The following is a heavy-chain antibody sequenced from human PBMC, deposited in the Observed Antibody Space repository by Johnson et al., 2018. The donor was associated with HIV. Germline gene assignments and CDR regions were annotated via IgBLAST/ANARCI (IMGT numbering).Heavy chain of an antibody. CDR1: GFTFSDYY. V-gene: IGHV3-11*01. D-gene: IGHD6-19*01. J-gene: IGHJ3*02. CDR3: AKGGAVAGTRDAFDI. CDR2: ISSSGST. Sequence: QVQLVESGGGLVKPGGSLRLSCAASGFTFSDYYMSWIRQAPGKGLEWVSSISSSGSTYYADSVKGRFTISRDNSKNTLYLQLKRLRAEDTAVYYCAKGGAVAGTRDAFDIWGQGTMVTVSS.